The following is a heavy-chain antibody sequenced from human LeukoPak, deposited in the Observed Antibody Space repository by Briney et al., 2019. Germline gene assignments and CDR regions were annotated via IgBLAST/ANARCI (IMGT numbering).Heavy chain of an antibody. J-gene: IGHJ4*02. CDR2: MNPNSGDT. D-gene: IGHD6-13*01. Sequence: ASVKVSCKASGYTFSSYGINWVRQATGQGLEWIGWMNPNSGDTGYAQKFQDRVTMTRNTSINTAYMELSSLRSEDTGVYYCARGPPGSSSSDYWGQGTLVTVS. CDR3: ARGPPGSSSSDY. V-gene: IGHV1-8*01. CDR1: GYTFSSYG.